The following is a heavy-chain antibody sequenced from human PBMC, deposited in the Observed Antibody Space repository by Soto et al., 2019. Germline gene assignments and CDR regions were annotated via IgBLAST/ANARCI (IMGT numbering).Heavy chain of an antibody. CDR2: TYYRSKWYN. J-gene: IGHJ4*02. Sequence: PSQTLSLTCVISGDSVSSNSAAWNWIRQSPSRGLEWLGRTYYRSKWYNDYAVSVKSRITINPDTSKNQFSLQLNSVTPEDTAVYYCARELAVFRKGGDFWSGYWPQRFDYWGQGTLVTVSS. CDR1: GDSVSSNSAA. CDR3: ARELAVFRKGGDFWSGYWPQRFDY. D-gene: IGHD3-3*01. V-gene: IGHV6-1*01.